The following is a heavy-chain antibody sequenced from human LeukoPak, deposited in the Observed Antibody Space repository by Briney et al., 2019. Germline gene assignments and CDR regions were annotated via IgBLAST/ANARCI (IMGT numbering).Heavy chain of an antibody. CDR1: GGSISSSSYY. CDR2: IYYSGST. V-gene: IGHV4-39*07. CDR3: GRLVPREYFDY. J-gene: IGHJ4*02. Sequence: PSETLSLTCTVSGGSISSSSYYWGWIRQPPGKGLEWIGSIYYSGSTYYNPSLKSRVTISVDTSKNQFSLKLSSVTAADTAVYYCGRLVPREYFDYWGQGTLVTVSS. D-gene: IGHD3-10*01.